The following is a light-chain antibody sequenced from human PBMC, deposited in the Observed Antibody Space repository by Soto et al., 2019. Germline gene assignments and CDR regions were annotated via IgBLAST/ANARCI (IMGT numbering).Light chain of an antibody. Sequence: QSVLTQSPSVSAAPGQKGTISCSGSSSNIGNNYVSWYQQLPGTAPKLLIYDNNKRPSGIPDRFSGSKSGTSGTLDITGLQAGDEADYYSATWDGSLPGEVFGGGTQVTGL. CDR2: DNN. CDR3: ATWDGSLPGEV. J-gene: IGLJ2*01. CDR1: SSNIGNNY. V-gene: IGLV1-51*01.